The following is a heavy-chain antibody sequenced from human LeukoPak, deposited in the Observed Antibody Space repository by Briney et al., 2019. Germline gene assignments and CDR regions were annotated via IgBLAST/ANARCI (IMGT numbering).Heavy chain of an antibody. CDR2: IYSSGST. CDR3: ARESADQWGYYYYMDV. Sequence: SETLSLTCTVPGGSISSYYWSWIRQPAGKGLEWIGHIYSSGSTTHNPSLKSRVTMSVDTSKNQFSLRLSSVTAADTAVYYCARESADQWGYYYYMDVWGKGTTVTVSS. J-gene: IGHJ6*03. V-gene: IGHV4-4*07. CDR1: GGSISSYY. D-gene: IGHD1-26*01.